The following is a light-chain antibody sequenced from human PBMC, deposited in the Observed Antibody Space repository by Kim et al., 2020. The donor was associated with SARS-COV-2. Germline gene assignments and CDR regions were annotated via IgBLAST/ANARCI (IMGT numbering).Light chain of an antibody. J-gene: IGKJ1*01. V-gene: IGKV1-27*01. Sequence: ASVGDSVTITCRARQAIAHYLAGYQHKPGKVPQLLIYAATVLQSGVPSRFSGGGSRTHFTLTIASLQPEDVATYYCKKYDSAPQTFGQGTKVDIK. CDR2: AAT. CDR1: QAIAHY. CDR3: KKYDSAPQT.